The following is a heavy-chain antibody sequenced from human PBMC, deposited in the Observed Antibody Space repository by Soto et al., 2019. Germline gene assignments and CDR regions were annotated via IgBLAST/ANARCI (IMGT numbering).Heavy chain of an antibody. D-gene: IGHD1-26*01. CDR3: ARDRGSGSYFAFDI. J-gene: IGHJ3*02. Sequence: GGSLRLSCTASGFTFSSYDMHWVRQATGKGLEWVSAIGTAGDTYYPGSVKGPFTISRENAKNSLYLQMNSLRAGDTAVYYCARDRGSGSYFAFDIWGQGTMVTVSS. CDR1: GFTFSSYD. V-gene: IGHV3-13*01. CDR2: IGTAGDT.